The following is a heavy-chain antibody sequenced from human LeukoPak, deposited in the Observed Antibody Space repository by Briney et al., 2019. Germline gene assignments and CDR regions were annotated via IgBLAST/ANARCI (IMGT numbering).Heavy chain of an antibody. Sequence: PSETLSLTCTVSGGSISSSSYYWGWIRQPPGKGLEWIGSIYYSGSTYYNPSLKSRVTISVDTSKIQFSLKLSFVTAADTAVYYCARDEGGNNYNYFDYWGQGTLVTVSS. CDR3: ARDEGGNNYNYFDY. CDR2: IYYSGST. J-gene: IGHJ4*02. CDR1: GGSISSSSYY. V-gene: IGHV4-39*07. D-gene: IGHD5-24*01.